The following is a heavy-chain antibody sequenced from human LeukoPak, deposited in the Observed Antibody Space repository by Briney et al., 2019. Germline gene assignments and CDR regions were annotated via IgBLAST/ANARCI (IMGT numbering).Heavy chain of an antibody. V-gene: IGHV4-39*07. CDR2: MYYSGTT. Sequence: SETLSLTCAVSGASISSSSNYWGWIRQPPGKGLEWIGSMYYSGTTYYNPSLKSRLTISVDTSKNQFSLRLSSVTAADTAVYYCARDHYYGSGSYFGYWGQGTLVTVSS. J-gene: IGHJ4*02. CDR1: GASISSSSNY. CDR3: ARDHYYGSGSYFGY. D-gene: IGHD3-10*01.